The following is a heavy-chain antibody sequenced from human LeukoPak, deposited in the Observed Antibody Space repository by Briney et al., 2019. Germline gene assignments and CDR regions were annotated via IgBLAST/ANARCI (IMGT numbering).Heavy chain of an antibody. J-gene: IGHJ5*02. Sequence: GGSLRLSCAPSGFTFSDYSMTWIRQSRGTGLQWLSSISSNATTINYADPVKGRFTISRDNAKNALYLQMNSLRAEDTAVNFCARADYSNDEYFDPWGQGTQVTVSS. CDR1: GFTFSDYS. CDR2: ISSNATTI. D-gene: IGHD4-11*01. CDR3: ARADYSNDEYFDP. V-gene: IGHV3-11*01.